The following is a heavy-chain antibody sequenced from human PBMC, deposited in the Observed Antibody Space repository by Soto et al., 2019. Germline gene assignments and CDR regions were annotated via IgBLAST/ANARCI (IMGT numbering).Heavy chain of an antibody. V-gene: IGHV3-64*01. CDR2: ISSNGGTT. CDR3: VRRVSGNYDY. Sequence: EVQLAESGGGMAQPGGSLRLSCVASGFTFSSYDMHWVRQAPGKGLEYVSSISSNGGTTYYGNSVKGRFTISRDNSKNTLYLQMGSLRAEDMAVYYCVRRVSGNYDYWGLGILVTVSS. CDR1: GFTFSSYD. D-gene: IGHD1-7*01. J-gene: IGHJ4*02.